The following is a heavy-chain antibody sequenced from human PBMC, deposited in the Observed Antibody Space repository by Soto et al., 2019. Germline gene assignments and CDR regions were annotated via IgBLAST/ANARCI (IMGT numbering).Heavy chain of an antibody. CDR2: IRSKADGGTT. V-gene: IGHV3-15*07. CDR1: GFTFNNAW. J-gene: IGHJ4*02. D-gene: IGHD4-4*01. CDR3: TTEPDYSNYFEY. Sequence: EVQLVESGGGLVRPGGSLRLSCAASGFTFNNAWMNWVRQAPGKGLEWVGRIRSKADGGTTDYAAPVKDRFTISRDYSKNTLHLQMNSMKTEDTAVYYCTTEPDYSNYFEYWGQGTLVTVSS.